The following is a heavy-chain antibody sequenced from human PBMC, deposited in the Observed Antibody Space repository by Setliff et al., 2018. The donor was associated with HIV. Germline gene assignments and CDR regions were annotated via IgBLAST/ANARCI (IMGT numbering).Heavy chain of an antibody. CDR2: ISGSGGST. CDR3: ARDDSNGNTDAFDI. J-gene: IGHJ3*02. CDR1: GFTFSSYA. D-gene: IGHD5-18*01. Sequence: GGSLRLSCAASGFTFSSYAMSWVRQAPGKGLEWVSAISGSGGSTYYADSVKGRFTISRDNSKNTLYLQMNSLRAKDAAVYYCARDDSNGNTDAFDIWGQGTTVTVSS. V-gene: IGHV3-23*01.